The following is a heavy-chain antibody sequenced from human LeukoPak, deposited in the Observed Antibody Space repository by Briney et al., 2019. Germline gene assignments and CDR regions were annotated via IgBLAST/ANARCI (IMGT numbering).Heavy chain of an antibody. Sequence: PGGSLRLSCAASGFTFSSYSMNWVRQVPGKGLEWVSSISSSSSYIYYADSVKGRFTISRDNAKNSLYLQMNSLRAEDTAVYYCARPRGNVEMATIPFDYWGQGTLVTVSS. D-gene: IGHD5-24*01. CDR2: ISSSSSYI. CDR1: GFTFSSYS. J-gene: IGHJ4*02. V-gene: IGHV3-21*01. CDR3: ARPRGNVEMATIPFDY.